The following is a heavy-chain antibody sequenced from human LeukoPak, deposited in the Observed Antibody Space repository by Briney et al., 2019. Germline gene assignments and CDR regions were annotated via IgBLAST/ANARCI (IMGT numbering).Heavy chain of an antibody. CDR2: ISDTGNT. J-gene: IGHJ3*02. CDR3: AKEMATLEGDGFDI. D-gene: IGHD5-24*01. V-gene: IGHV3-23*01. CDR1: GFTLSSYA. Sequence: PGGSLRLSCAASGFTLSSYAMSWVRQAPGKGLEWVSAISDTGNTYHADSVKGRFTISRDSSKNTLFLQMNRLRPEDAAVYYCAKEMATLEGDGFDIWGQGTMVTVSS.